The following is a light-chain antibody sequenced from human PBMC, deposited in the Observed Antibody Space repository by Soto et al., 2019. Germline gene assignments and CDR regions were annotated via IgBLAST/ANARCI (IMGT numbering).Light chain of an antibody. CDR2: AAS. CDR3: RQYYSYRWT. Sequence: AIRMTQSPSSFSASTGDRVTITCRASQGISSYLAWYQQKPGKAPKLLIYAASTLQSGVPSRFSGSGSGTDFTLTISCLQSEDFATYYCRQYYSYRWTFGQGTKVDIK. V-gene: IGKV1-8*01. CDR1: QGISSY. J-gene: IGKJ1*01.